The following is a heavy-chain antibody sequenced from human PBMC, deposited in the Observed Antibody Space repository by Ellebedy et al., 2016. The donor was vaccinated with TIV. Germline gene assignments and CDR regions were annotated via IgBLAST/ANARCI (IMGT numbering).Heavy chain of an antibody. CDR1: GFTFSSYA. Sequence: GGSLRLXCAASGFTFSSYAMSWVRQAPGKGLEWVSAISGSGGSTYYADSVKGRFTISRDNSKNTLYLQMKSLRAEDTAVYYCAKRKGETDAFDIWGQGTMVTVSS. CDR3: AKRKGETDAFDI. CDR2: ISGSGGST. D-gene: IGHD3-16*01. J-gene: IGHJ3*02. V-gene: IGHV3-23*01.